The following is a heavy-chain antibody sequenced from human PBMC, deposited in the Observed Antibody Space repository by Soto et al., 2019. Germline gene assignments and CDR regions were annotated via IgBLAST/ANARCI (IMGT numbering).Heavy chain of an antibody. V-gene: IGHV1-2*04. J-gene: IGHJ3*02. D-gene: IGHD1-1*01. Sequence: ASVKVSCKASGYTFTGYYMHWVRQVPGQGLEWMGWINPNSGGTNYAQKFQGWVTMTRDTSISTAYMELSRLRSDDTAVYYCARGYNWNDGRGNAFDIWGQGTMVTVSS. CDR3: ARGYNWNDGRGNAFDI. CDR1: GYTFTGYY. CDR2: INPNSGGT.